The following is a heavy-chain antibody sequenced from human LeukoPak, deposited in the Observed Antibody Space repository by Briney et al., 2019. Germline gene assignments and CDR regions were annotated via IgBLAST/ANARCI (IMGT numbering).Heavy chain of an antibody. Sequence: SQTLSLTCAISGDSVSSNSAAWNWIRQSPSRGLEWLVRTYYRSKWYNDYAVSVKSRITINPDTSKNQFSLQLNSVTPEDAAVYYCARGSYDSSGDYYYYGMDVWGQGTTVTVSS. J-gene: IGHJ6*02. D-gene: IGHD3-22*01. CDR1: GDSVSSNSAA. CDR3: ARGSYDSSGDYYYYGMDV. V-gene: IGHV6-1*01. CDR2: TYYRSKWYN.